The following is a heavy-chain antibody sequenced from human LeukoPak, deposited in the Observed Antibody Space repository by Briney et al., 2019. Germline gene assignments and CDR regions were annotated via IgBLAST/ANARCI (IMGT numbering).Heavy chain of an antibody. CDR3: ARSHGGYPFDY. CDR1: RFIFSIYG. D-gene: IGHD2-15*01. Sequence: GGSLSLSCAVSRFIFSIYGMNWVPGAPGGGVEWVLYISSSSPTIYYAHSVKGRFTISRDNAKSSVYLEMNSLRAEDTAVYYCARSHGGYPFDYWGQGTLVTVSS. V-gene: IGHV3-48*01. CDR2: ISSSSPTI. J-gene: IGHJ4*02.